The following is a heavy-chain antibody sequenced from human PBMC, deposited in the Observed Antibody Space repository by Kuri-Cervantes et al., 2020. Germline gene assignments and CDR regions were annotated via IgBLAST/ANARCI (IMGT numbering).Heavy chain of an antibody. J-gene: IGHJ4*02. CDR3: AKDLYGSGSD. D-gene: IGHD3-10*01. V-gene: IGHV3-9*01. CDR2: ISWNSGSI. CDR1: GFTFDDYA. Sequence: SLKISCAASGFTFDDYAMHWVRQAPGKGLEWVSGISWNSGSIGYADSVKGRFTISRDNAKNSLYLQMNSLRAEDTALYYCAKDLYGSGSDWGRGTLVTVSS.